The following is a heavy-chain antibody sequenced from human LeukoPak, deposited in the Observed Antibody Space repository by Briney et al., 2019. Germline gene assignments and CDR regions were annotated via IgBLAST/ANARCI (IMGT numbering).Heavy chain of an antibody. CDR3: ARSGEVWPPFY. Sequence: GGSLRLSCAAAGFTFSSYWMSWVRQAPGKGLEWVANIKQDGSEKYYVDSVKGRFSISRDNAKNSLYLQMNSLRAEDTAVYYCARSGEVWPPFYWGQGTLVTVSS. D-gene: IGHD2-15*01. V-gene: IGHV3-7*05. CDR2: IKQDGSEK. CDR1: GFTFSSYW. J-gene: IGHJ4*02.